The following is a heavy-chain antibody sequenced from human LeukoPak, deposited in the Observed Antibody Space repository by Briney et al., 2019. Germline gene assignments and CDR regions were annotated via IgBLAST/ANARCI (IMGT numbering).Heavy chain of an antibody. D-gene: IGHD3-16*02. CDR3: TRGTMITLGGVIAFDY. CDR1: GFTFGVYA. J-gene: IGHJ4*02. CDR2: IRSKAYGGTT. V-gene: IGHV3-49*04. Sequence: GGSLRLFCTASGFTFGVYAMSWVRQAPGKGLEWVGFIRSKAYGGTTEYAASVKGRFTISRDDSKSIAYLQMNSLKTEDTAVYYCTRGTMITLGGVIAFDYWGQGTLATVSS.